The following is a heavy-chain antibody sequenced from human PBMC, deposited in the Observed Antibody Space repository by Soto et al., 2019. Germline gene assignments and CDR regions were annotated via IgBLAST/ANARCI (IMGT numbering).Heavy chain of an antibody. J-gene: IGHJ4*02. Sequence: PGESLKISCKCSGYSFSTYWIGWVRQMPGRGLEWMGIIYPGNSDTRYSPSFQGQVTFSADKSINTVYLQWSSLKASDTAMYYCARRYGSGNSGPPDYWGQGTLVIVSS. CDR3: ARRYGSGNSGPPDY. D-gene: IGHD3-10*01. CDR2: IYPGNSDT. CDR1: GYSFSTYW. V-gene: IGHV5-51*01.